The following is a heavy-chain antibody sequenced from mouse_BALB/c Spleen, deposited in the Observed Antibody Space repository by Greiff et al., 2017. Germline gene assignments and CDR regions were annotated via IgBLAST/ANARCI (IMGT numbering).Heavy chain of an antibody. CDR2: IDPANGNT. CDR3: ARPVVARAMDY. D-gene: IGHD1-1*01. V-gene: IGHV14-3*02. Sequence: EVKLMESGAELVKPGASVKLSCTASGFNIKDTYMHWVKQRPEQGLEWIGRIDPANGNTKYDPKFQGKATITADTSSNTAYLQLSSLTSEDTAVYYCARPVVARAMDYWGQGTSVTVSS. J-gene: IGHJ4*01. CDR1: GFNIKDTY.